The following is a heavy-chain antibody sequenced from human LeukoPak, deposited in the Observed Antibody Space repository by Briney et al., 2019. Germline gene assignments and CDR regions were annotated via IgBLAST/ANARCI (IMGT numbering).Heavy chain of an antibody. CDR3: ATEPSTVVTR. CDR2: ISGSGGSI. Sequence: GGSLRLSCAASGFTFSTYAMSWVRQAPGKGLEWVSGISGSGGSIYYTDSVKGRFTISRDNAKNSLCLQMNSLRAEDTAVYYCATEPSTVVTRWGQGTLVTVSS. CDR1: GFTFSTYA. J-gene: IGHJ4*02. D-gene: IGHD4-23*01. V-gene: IGHV3-23*01.